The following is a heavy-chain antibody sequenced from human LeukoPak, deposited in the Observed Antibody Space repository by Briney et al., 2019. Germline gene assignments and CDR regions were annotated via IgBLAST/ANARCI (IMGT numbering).Heavy chain of an antibody. CDR3: ARERVGYDTSGRGPRFDS. J-gene: IGHJ4*02. Sequence: SETLSLTCIVSGTSVNNYYWSWIRQPAGKGLEWIGRIYSSGSTNYNPSLTSRVSISVDKSKNQVSLKLESVTAADTAVYYCARERVGYDTSGRGPRFDSWGQGTLVTVSS. CDR2: IYSSGST. D-gene: IGHD3-22*01. V-gene: IGHV4-4*07. CDR1: GTSVNNYY.